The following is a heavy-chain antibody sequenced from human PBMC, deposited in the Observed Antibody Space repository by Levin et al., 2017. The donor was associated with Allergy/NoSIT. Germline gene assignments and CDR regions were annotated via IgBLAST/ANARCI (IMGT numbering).Heavy chain of an antibody. D-gene: IGHD7-27*01. V-gene: IGHV3-9*01. Sequence: LSFSSSFFPFFSSSLPFFLPSPFPLLSFFSCIHFHRDKIGYADSVRARFTISRDNAKNSLYLQMNSLGPEDTALYYCAKGLNWGSPNTFDYWGQGTLVTVSS. J-gene: IGHJ4*02. CDR1: FFPFFSSS. CDR2: IHFHRDKI. CDR3: AKGLNWGSPNTFDY.